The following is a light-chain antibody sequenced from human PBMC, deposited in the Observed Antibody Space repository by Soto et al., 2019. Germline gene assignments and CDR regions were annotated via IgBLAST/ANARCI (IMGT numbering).Light chain of an antibody. CDR3: QQYFTTPYT. V-gene: IGKV4-1*01. CDR1: RSVFYSSTNRNY. CDR2: WAS. J-gene: IGKJ2*01. Sequence: DMVMTQSPQSLAVSLGERATINCKSSRSVFYSSTNRNYLAWYQQKPGQSPKLLLYWASTRESGVPDRFSGGGSVTNFTLTISSLQAEDVAVYFCQQYFTTPYTFGQETKLEIK.